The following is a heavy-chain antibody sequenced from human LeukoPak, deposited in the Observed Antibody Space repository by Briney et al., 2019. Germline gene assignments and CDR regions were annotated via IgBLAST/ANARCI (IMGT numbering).Heavy chain of an antibody. CDR1: GGSSSSYC. V-gene: IGHV4-59*08. CDR2: IYYSGST. D-gene: IGHD3-22*01. J-gene: IGHJ2*01. CDR3: ARRADDSSGYYYVNYWYFDL. Sequence: SETLSRTGTVSGGSSSSYCWSWIRQPPGKGLEWIGYIYYSGSTNYNPSLKSRVTISVDTSKTQFSLKLSSVTAADTAVYYCARRADDSSGYYYVNYWYFDLWGRGTLVTVSS.